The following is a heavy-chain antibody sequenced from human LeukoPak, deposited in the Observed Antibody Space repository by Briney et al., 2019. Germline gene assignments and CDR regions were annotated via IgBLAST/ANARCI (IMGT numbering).Heavy chain of an antibody. D-gene: IGHD3-10*01. CDR2: IWYEGSNK. CDR3: ARELDGSGSYSSLVY. V-gene: IGHV3-33*01. Sequence: PGRSLRLSCAASGLTFSSYGMHSVRQVPGKGLEWVAVIWYEGSNKYYADSVKGRFTISRDNSKNKLYLQMNSLRDEDTGVYYCARELDGSGSYSSLVYWGEGTLVTVSS. J-gene: IGHJ4*02. CDR1: GLTFSSYG.